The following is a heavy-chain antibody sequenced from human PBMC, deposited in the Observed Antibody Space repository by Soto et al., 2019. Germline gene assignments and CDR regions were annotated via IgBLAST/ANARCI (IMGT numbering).Heavy chain of an antibody. D-gene: IGHD2-21*02. V-gene: IGHV4-61*01. Sequence: SETLSLTCTVSGGSFKSGSYSWSWIRQPPGKGLEWIGYVYHTGRTSYNPSLKSRVSISMDTSKNQFSLNLDSVTAADTAVYYCARCGGDPVSVGYWGQGTLVTVS. CDR2: VYHTGRT. J-gene: IGHJ4*02. CDR1: GGSFKSGSYS. CDR3: ARCGGDPVSVGY.